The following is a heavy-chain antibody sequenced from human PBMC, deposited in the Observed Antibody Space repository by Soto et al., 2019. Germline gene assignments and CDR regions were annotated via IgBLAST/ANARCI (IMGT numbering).Heavy chain of an antibody. D-gene: IGHD5-18*01. J-gene: IGHJ2*01. Sequence: EVQLVESGGGLVQPGGSLRLSCAASGFTFSTYWMHWIRQAPGKGLVWVSRIKGDGSITNYADSVKGRFTISRDNAKNTVYLQMHSLRAEDTAVYYCARGGYGALYFDLWGRGTLVTVSS. CDR1: GFTFSTYW. V-gene: IGHV3-74*01. CDR2: IKGDGSIT. CDR3: ARGGYGALYFDL.